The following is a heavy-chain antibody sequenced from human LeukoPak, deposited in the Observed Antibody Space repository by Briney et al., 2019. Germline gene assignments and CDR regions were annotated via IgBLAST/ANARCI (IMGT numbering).Heavy chain of an antibody. D-gene: IGHD3-22*01. CDR3: ARDPRYYYDSSGYYKTFDY. CDR1: GYTFTGYY. V-gene: IGHV1-8*02. CDR2: MNPNSGNT. Sequence: ASVKVSCKASGYTFTGYYMHWVRQATGQGLEWMGWMNPNSGNTGYAQKFQGRVTMTRNTSISTAYMELSSLRSEDTAVYYCARDPRYYYDSSGYYKTFDYWGQGTLVTVSS. J-gene: IGHJ4*02.